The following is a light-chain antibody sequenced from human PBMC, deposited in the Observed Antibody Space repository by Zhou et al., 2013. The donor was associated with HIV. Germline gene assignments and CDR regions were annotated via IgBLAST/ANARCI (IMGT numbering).Light chain of an antibody. CDR3: LHNGRRTPKT. CDR1: QDIGNH. Sequence: DIQMTQSPSSLSASIGDRVTITCRASQDIGNHVHWYQQKPGKAPKRLIYAASGLQSGVPSRFSGSGSGTDFSLTISGLQSEDFATYFCLHNGRRTPKTFGQGTKV. V-gene: IGKV1-17*01. J-gene: IGKJ1*01. CDR2: AAS.